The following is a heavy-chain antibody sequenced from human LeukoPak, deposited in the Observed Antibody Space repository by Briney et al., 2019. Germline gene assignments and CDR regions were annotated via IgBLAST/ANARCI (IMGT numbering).Heavy chain of an antibody. V-gene: IGHV4-59*08. Sequence: SETLSLTCTVSGGSISNYYWSWIRQPPGKGLEWIGYIHFSGSSNQNPSLKSRVTISVDTPKNQFSLKLSSVTAADTAVYYCARHVRSGYNLLDYWGQGTLVTVSS. D-gene: IGHD5-24*01. CDR2: IHFSGSS. CDR3: ARHVRSGYNLLDY. CDR1: GGSISNYY. J-gene: IGHJ4*02.